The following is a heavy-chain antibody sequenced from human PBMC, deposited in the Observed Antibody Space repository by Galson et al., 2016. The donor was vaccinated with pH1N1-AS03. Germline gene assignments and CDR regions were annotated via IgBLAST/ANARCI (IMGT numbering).Heavy chain of an antibody. CDR1: GYTFTNYG. V-gene: IGHV1-18*01. CDR3: ARDEAYYYGMDV. Sequence: SVKVSCKASGYTFTNYGVSWVRQAPGQGLEWMGGISSFNGYTTYAQKLQDRVTMTRDTSTSTAYMELRSLRSDDTAVYFCARDEAYYYGMDVWGQGTTVIVS. J-gene: IGHJ6*02. CDR2: ISSFNGYT.